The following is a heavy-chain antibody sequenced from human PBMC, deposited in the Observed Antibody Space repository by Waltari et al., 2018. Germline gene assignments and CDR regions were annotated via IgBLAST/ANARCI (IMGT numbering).Heavy chain of an antibody. J-gene: IGHJ6*02. CDR2: FDPEYGET. Sequence: QVQLVQSGAEVKKPGASVKVSCKVSGYTLTELSMHWVRQAPGKGLEWMGGFDPEYGETIYEQKFQGRVTMTEETSTDTAYMELSSLRSEDTAVYYCATAMIAAAGTGYYGMDVWGQGTTVTVSS. CDR3: ATAMIAAAGTGYYGMDV. D-gene: IGHD6-13*01. V-gene: IGHV1-24*01. CDR1: GYTLTELS.